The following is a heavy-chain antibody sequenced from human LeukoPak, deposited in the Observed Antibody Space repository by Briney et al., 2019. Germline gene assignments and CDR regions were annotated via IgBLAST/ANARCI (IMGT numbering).Heavy chain of an antibody. Sequence: ASVKVSCKASGYTFTGYYMHWVRQAPGQGLEWMGWINPNSGGTNYAQKFQGRVTMTRDTSISTAYMELSSLRSEDTAVYYCARGNYYGSGSYRFGDYWGQGTLVTVSS. V-gene: IGHV1-2*02. J-gene: IGHJ4*02. CDR3: ARGNYYGSGSYRFGDY. D-gene: IGHD3-10*01. CDR2: INPNSGGT. CDR1: GYTFTGYY.